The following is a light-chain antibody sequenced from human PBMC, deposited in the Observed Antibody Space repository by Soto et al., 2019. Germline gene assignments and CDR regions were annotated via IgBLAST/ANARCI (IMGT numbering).Light chain of an antibody. CDR2: ENN. V-gene: IGLV1-51*02. Sequence: QSLLTQPPSVSAAPGQKVTVSCSGSSSNIGNDYVSWFQQVPATVPKLLIYENNKRPSGIPDRFSGSKSGTSATLAITGLQTADEAHYYCGTWDTSLSAWVFGGGTKLTVL. CDR3: GTWDTSLSAWV. CDR1: SSNIGNDY. J-gene: IGLJ3*02.